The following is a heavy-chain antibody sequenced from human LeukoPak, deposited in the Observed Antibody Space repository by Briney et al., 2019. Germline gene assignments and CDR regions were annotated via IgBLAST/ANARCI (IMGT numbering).Heavy chain of an antibody. V-gene: IGHV4-61*02. CDR3: ARGRGYSYGYNDHKYYFDY. CDR1: GGSISSGSYY. CDR2: IYTSGST. D-gene: IGHD5-18*01. Sequence: PSETLSLTCTVSGGSISSGSYYWSWIRQPAGKGLEWIGRIYTSGSTNYNPSLKSRVTISVDTSKNQFSLKLSSVTAADTAVYYCARGRGYSYGYNDHKYYFDYWGQGTLVTVSS. J-gene: IGHJ4*02.